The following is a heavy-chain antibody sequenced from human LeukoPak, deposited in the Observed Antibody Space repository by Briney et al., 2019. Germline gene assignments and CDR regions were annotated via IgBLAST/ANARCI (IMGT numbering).Heavy chain of an antibody. V-gene: IGHV5-51*01. Sequence: GEPLKISCKGSGYSFTTSWIGWVRQMPGKGLEWMGIIYPGDSDTRYSPSFQGQVTISADKSISTAYLQWSSLKASDTAMYYCARDDYGDYISFDIWGQGTMVTVSS. J-gene: IGHJ3*02. D-gene: IGHD4-17*01. CDR2: IYPGDSDT. CDR3: ARDDYGDYISFDI. CDR1: GYSFTTSW.